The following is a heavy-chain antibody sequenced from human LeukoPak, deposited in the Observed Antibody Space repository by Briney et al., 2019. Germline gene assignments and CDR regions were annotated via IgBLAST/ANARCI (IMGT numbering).Heavy chain of an antibody. J-gene: IGHJ3*02. CDR3: ARQGMASGDAFDI. D-gene: IGHD6-13*01. CDR1: GYSFTSYW. CDR2: IYPGDSDT. V-gene: IGHV5-51*01. Sequence: GESLKISCKGSGYSFTSYWIGWVRQLPGKGLEWMGIIYPGDSDTRYSPSFQGQVTISADKSISTAYLQWSSLKASDTAMYYCARQGMASGDAFDIWGQGTMVTVSS.